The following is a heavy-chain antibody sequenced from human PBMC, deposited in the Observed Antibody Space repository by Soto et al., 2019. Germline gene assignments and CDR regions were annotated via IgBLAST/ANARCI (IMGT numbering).Heavy chain of an antibody. CDR2: IYKTGKT. CDR1: GGSFSGYY. D-gene: IGHD6-6*01. J-gene: IGHJ5*02. Sequence: SETLSLTCAVYGGSFSGYYWSWIRQTPGKGLEYIGYIYKTGKTYYNPSPKSRPFISLDTSKSQFFLRLTSVTAADTAMYYCARSLSSSSGYFDPWGQGTLVTVS. CDR3: ARSLSSSSGYFDP. V-gene: IGHV4-34*10.